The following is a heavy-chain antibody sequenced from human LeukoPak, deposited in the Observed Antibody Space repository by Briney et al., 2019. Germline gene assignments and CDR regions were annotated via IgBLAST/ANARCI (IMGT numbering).Heavy chain of an antibody. CDR1: GGTFSSYA. Sequence: SVKVSCKASGGTFSSYAISWVRQAPGQGLEWMGGIIPIFGTANYAQKFQGRVTITTDESTSTAYMELSSLRSEDTAVYYCARRGSYYDSSGYYYYYFGYWGQGTLVTVSS. D-gene: IGHD3-22*01. CDR3: ARRGSYYDSSGYYYYYFGY. J-gene: IGHJ4*02. V-gene: IGHV1-69*05. CDR2: IIPIFGTA.